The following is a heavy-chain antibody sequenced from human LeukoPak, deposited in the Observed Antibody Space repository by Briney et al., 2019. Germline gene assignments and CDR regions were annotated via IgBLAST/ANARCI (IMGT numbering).Heavy chain of an antibody. D-gene: IGHD2-2*02. CDR3: AKDRGFCSDTSCYTWDY. J-gene: IGHJ4*02. Sequence: TGGSLRLSCAASGFTFSSYSMNWVRQAPGKGLEWVSSISSSSSYIYYADSVKGRFTISRDNAKNSLYLQMNSLRAEDTAVYYCAKDRGFCSDTSCYTWDYWGQGTLVTVSS. CDR2: ISSSSSYI. CDR1: GFTFSSYS. V-gene: IGHV3-21*01.